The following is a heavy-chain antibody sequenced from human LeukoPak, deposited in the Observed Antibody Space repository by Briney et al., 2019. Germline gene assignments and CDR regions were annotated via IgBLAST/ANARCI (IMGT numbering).Heavy chain of an antibody. CDR3: ARGEWGSGSSPFDY. CDR1: GYTFTSYD. Sequence: VXVSCKASGYTFTSYDINWVRQATGQGLEWMGWMNPNSGNTGYAQKFQGRVTMTRNTSISTAYMELSSLRSEDTAVYYCARGEWGSGSSPFDYWGQGTLVTVSS. J-gene: IGHJ4*02. V-gene: IGHV1-8*01. CDR2: MNPNSGNT. D-gene: IGHD3-16*01.